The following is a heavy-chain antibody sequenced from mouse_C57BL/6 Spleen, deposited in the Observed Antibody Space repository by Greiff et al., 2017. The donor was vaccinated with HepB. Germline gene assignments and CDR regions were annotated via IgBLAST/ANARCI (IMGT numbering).Heavy chain of an antibody. CDR3: ARETLDYYAMDY. V-gene: IGHV3-6*01. J-gene: IGHJ4*01. CDR1: GYSITSGYY. Sequence: EVHLVESGPGLVKPSQSLSLTCSVTGYSITSGYYWNWIRQFPGNKLEWMGYISYDGSNNYNPSLKNRISITRDTSKNQFFLKLNSVTTEDTATYYCARETLDYYAMDYWGQGTSVTVSS. CDR2: ISYDGSN.